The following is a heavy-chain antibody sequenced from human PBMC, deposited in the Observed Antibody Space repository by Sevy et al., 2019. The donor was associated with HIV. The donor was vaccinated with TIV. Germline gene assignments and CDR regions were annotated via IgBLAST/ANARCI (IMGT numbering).Heavy chain of an antibody. V-gene: IGHV3-48*03. Sequence: GGSLRLSCAASGFTFSSYEMNWVRQAPGKGLEWVSYISGSGSTIYYADSVKGRFTSSRDNAKNSLYLQMNSLRAEDTAIYYCARVGYVDTSMVSAFDIWGQGTMVTVSS. D-gene: IGHD5-18*01. CDR1: GFTFSSYE. CDR2: ISGSGSTI. J-gene: IGHJ3*02. CDR3: ARVGYVDTSMVSAFDI.